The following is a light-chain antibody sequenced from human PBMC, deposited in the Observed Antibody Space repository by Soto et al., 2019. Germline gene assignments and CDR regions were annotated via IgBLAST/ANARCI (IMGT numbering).Light chain of an antibody. CDR3: QQYNSYSWT. CDR2: AAS. J-gene: IGKJ1*01. Sequence: AIRMTQSPSSFSASTGARVTITCRASQGISSYLAWYQQKPGKAPKLLIYAASTLQSGVPSRFSGSGSGTDFTLTISSLQPEDFATYYCQQYNSYSWTFGQGTKVDIK. V-gene: IGKV1-8*01. CDR1: QGISSY.